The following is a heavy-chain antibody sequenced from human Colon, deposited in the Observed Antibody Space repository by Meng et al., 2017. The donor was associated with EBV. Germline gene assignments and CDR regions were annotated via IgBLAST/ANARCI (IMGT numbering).Heavy chain of an antibody. D-gene: IGHD3-9*01. Sequence: QWLLQQLGAGLLQPSETLSLTCTVDGGSCSGAVWSWVRKPPGKGMEWSGEVSHPGSANYNPSLKSRVTISVDASEKQFSLRLTSVTAADSAVYYCARVPTTGYKDHWGQGTLVTVSS. CDR2: VSHPGSA. CDR1: GGSCSGAV. V-gene: IGHV4-34*01. J-gene: IGHJ4*02. CDR3: ARVPTTGYKDH.